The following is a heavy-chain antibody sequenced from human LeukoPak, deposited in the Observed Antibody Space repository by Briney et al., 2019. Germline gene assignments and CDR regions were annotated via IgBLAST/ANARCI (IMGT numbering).Heavy chain of an antibody. CDR3: AREIHDSSGYYYVYFDY. CDR1: GGLMSSYY. V-gene: IGHV4-59*01. CDR2: IYYSGST. D-gene: IGHD3-22*01. J-gene: IGHJ4*02. Sequence: PSETLSRTCTVSGGLMSSYYGSWIRQPPGKGLDWIGYIYYSGSTNYNPSLKSRVTISVDTSKNQFSLKLSSVTAADTAVYYCAREIHDSSGYYYVYFDYWGQGTLVTVSS.